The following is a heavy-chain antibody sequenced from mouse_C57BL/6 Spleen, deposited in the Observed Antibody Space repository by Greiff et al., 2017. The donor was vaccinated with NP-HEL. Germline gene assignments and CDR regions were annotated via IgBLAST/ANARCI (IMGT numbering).Heavy chain of an antibody. CDR1: GFTFSDYG. Sequence: EVKLVESGGGLVKPGGSLKLSCAASGFTFSDYGMHWVRQAPEKGLEWVAYIIRGSSTIYYADTVKGRFTISRDNAKNTLFLQMTSLRSEDTAMYYCAGITTVVARLDYWGQGTTLTVSS. V-gene: IGHV5-17*01. CDR2: IIRGSSTI. J-gene: IGHJ2*01. D-gene: IGHD1-1*01. CDR3: AGITTVVARLDY.